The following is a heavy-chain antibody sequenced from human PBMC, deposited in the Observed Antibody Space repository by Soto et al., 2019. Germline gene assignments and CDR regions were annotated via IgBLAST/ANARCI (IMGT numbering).Heavy chain of an antibody. CDR3: AGYAPYGDIRFDL. V-gene: IGHV4-39*01. Sequence: QLQLQESGPGLVKPSETLSLTCTVSGASISGSISYWGWIRQPPEKGLEWIGSVYSGGSTSYSPTLKTGAKTSVDTTKNQFSIYLTTATSAGAADSFCAGYAPYGDIRFDLWGQGAMVTVSS. D-gene: IGHD4-17*01. CDR2: VYSGGST. CDR1: GASISGSISY. J-gene: IGHJ4*02.